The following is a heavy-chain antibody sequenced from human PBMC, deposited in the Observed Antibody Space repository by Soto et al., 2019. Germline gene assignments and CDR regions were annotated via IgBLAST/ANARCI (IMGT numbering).Heavy chain of an antibody. V-gene: IGHV1-18*04. J-gene: IGHJ3*02. Sequence: GASVKVSCKASGYTFTSYGISWVRQAPGQGLEWMGWISAYNGNTNYAQKLQVRVTMTTDTSTSTAYMELRSLRSDDTAVYYCARDQWYYDSSGYYGAFDIWGQGTMVTVSS. CDR2: ISAYNGNT. CDR1: GYTFTSYG. D-gene: IGHD3-22*01. CDR3: ARDQWYYDSSGYYGAFDI.